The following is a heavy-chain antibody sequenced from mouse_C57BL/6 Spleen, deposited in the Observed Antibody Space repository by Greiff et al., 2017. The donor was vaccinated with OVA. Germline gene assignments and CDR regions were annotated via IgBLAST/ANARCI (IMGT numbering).Heavy chain of an antibody. J-gene: IGHJ2*01. Sequence: QVQLQQSGTELVKPGASVKLSCKASGYTFTSYWMHWVKQRPGQGLEWIGNINPSNGGTNYNEKFKSKATLTVDKSSSTAYMQLSSLTSEDSAVYYCARFDYDYDGANCDYWGQGTTLTVSS. V-gene: IGHV1-53*01. CDR1: GYTFTSYW. CDR2: INPSNGGT. D-gene: IGHD2-4*01. CDR3: ARFDYDYDGANCDY.